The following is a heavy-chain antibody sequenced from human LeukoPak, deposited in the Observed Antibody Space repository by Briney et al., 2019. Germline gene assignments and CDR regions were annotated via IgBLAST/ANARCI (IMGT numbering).Heavy chain of an antibody. CDR1: GFTFSSYA. D-gene: IGHD2-2*02. CDR2: ISGSGGST. V-gene: IGHV3-23*01. Sequence: GGSLRLSCAASGFTFSSYAMSWVRQAPGKGLEWVSAISGSGGSTYYADSVKGRFTISRDNSKNTLYLQMNSLRAEDTAVYYCARVGYCSDTSCYTREYWFDPWGQGALVTVSS. CDR3: ARVGYCSDTSCYTREYWFDP. J-gene: IGHJ5*02.